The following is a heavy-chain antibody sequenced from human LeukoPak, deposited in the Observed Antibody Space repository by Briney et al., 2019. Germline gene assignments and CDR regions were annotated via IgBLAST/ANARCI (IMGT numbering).Heavy chain of an antibody. CDR1: GFTFSSYG. CDR3: ARGEAYYDSSGYYYNDY. CDR2: IWHDGSNK. Sequence: PGGSLRLSCAASGFTFSSYGMHWVRQAPGKGLEWVAVIWHDGSNKYYADSVKGRFTISRDNSKNTLYLQMNSLRAEDTAVYYCARGEAYYDSSGYYYNDYWGQGTLVTVSS. D-gene: IGHD3-22*01. V-gene: IGHV3-33*01. J-gene: IGHJ4*02.